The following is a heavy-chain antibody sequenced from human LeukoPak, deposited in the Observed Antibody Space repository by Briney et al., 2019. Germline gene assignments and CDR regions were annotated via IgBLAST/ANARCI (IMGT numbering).Heavy chain of an antibody. Sequence: ASVKVSCKASGYTFTSYDINWVRQATGQGLEWMGWMNPNSGNTGYAQKFQGRVTMTRNTSISTAYMELSSLRSEDTAVYYCATGPIAWVSSWYPEPLFDYWGQGTLVTVSS. CDR3: ATGPIAWVSSWYPEPLFDY. V-gene: IGHV1-8*01. D-gene: IGHD6-13*01. CDR1: GYTFTSYD. CDR2: MNPNSGNT. J-gene: IGHJ4*02.